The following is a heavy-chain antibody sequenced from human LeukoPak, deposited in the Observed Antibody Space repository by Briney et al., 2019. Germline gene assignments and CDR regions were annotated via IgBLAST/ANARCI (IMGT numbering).Heavy chain of an antibody. V-gene: IGHV1-2*02. CDR1: GYTFTGYY. D-gene: IGHD3-3*01. CDR3: ARDPSGYDFWSGYWDY. CDR2: INPKSGGT. Sequence: GASVKVSCKTSGYTFTGYYMHWVRQAPGHGLEWMGWINPKSGGTNYAQKFQGRVTMTRDTSISTAYMELSRLRSDDTAVYYCARDPSGYDFWSGYWDYWGQGTLVTVSS. J-gene: IGHJ4*02.